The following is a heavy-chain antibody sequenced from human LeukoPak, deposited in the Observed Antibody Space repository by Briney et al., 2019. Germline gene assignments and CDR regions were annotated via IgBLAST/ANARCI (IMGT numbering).Heavy chain of an antibody. CDR1: GFSFNTST. CDR2: ISSTSKYI. D-gene: IGHD3-22*01. Sequence: GGSLRLSCAASGFSFNTSTMNWVRQAPGKGLEWVSSISSTSKYIYYADSVKGRFTISRDNAKNSLYLQMNSLRAEDTAVYYCARGSPYYYESSGYYYLDNWGQGTLVTVSS. J-gene: IGHJ4*02. CDR3: ARGSPYYYESSGYYYLDN. V-gene: IGHV3-21*01.